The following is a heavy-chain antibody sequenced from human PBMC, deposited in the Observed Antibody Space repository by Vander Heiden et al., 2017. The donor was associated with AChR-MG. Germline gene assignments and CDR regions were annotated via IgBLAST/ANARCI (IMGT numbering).Heavy chain of an antibody. V-gene: IGHV1-18*01. CDR3: ARDRGGGGVAYYYYYYMDV. CDR1: GYTFTSYG. Sequence: QVQLVQSGAEVKKPGASVMVSCKASGYTFTSYGISWVRQAPGQGLEWMGWISAYDGNTNYAQKLQGRVTMTTDTSTSTAYMELRSLRSDDTAVYYCARDRGGGGVAYYYYYYMDVWGKGTTVTVSS. D-gene: IGHD3-3*01. J-gene: IGHJ6*03. CDR2: ISAYDGNT.